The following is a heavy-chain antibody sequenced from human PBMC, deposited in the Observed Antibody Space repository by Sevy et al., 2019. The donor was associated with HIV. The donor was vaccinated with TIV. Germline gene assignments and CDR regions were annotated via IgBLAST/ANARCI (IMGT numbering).Heavy chain of an antibody. CDR2: ISAYNVNT. CDR1: GYTFTSYG. Sequence: ASLKVSCKASGYTFTSYGISWVRQAPGQGLEWMGWISAYNVNTNYAQKLQGRVTMTTDTSTSTAYMELRSLRSDDTAVYYCARDRRGGRYSGSSDYWGQGTLVTVSS. D-gene: IGHD1-26*01. V-gene: IGHV1-18*04. CDR3: ARDRRGGRYSGSSDY. J-gene: IGHJ4*02.